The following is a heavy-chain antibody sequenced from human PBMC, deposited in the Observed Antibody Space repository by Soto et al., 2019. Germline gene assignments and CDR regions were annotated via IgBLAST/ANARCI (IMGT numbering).Heavy chain of an antibody. Sequence: SETLSLTCAVYGGSFSGYYWSWIRQPPGKGLEWIGEINHSGSTNYNPSLKSRVTISVDTSKNQFSLKLSSVTAADTAVYYCARGREGPYYYGSGSSHSHRYGMDVWGQGTTVTVSS. CDR3: ARGREGPYYYGSGSSHSHRYGMDV. CDR1: GGSFSGYY. V-gene: IGHV4-34*01. CDR2: INHSGST. J-gene: IGHJ6*02. D-gene: IGHD3-10*01.